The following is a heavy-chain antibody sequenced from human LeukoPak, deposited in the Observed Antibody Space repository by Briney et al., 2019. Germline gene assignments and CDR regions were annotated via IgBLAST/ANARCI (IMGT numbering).Heavy chain of an antibody. V-gene: IGHV3-30*04. CDR3: ARDSATVTTYPRELDY. CDR1: GFTFSSYA. CDR2: ISYDGSNK. J-gene: IGHJ4*02. Sequence: GGSLRLSCAASGFTFSSYAMHWVRQAPGKGLEWVAVISYDGSNKYYADSVKGRFTISRDNSKNTLYLQMNSLRAEDTAVYYCARDSATVTTYPRELDYWGQGTLVTVSS. D-gene: IGHD4-17*01.